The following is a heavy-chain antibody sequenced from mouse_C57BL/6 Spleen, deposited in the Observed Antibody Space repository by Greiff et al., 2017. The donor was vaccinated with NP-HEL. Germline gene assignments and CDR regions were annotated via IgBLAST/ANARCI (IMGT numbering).Heavy chain of an antibody. J-gene: IGHJ3*01. V-gene: IGHV1-82*01. CDR3: ARDYYGSSYAFAY. Sequence: QVQLQQSGPELVKPGASVKISCKASGYAFSSSWMNRVKQRPGKGLEWIGRIYPGDGDTNYNGKFKGKATLTADKSSSTAYMQLSSLTSEDSAVYFCARDYYGSSYAFAYWGQGTLVTVSA. CDR1: GYAFSSSW. D-gene: IGHD1-1*01. CDR2: IYPGDGDT.